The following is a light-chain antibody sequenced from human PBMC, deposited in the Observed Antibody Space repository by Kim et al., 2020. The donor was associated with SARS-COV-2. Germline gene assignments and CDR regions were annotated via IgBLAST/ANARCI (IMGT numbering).Light chain of an antibody. CDR3: QQYYNYPRT. CDR2: AAS. Sequence: AIRITQSPSSLSASTGDRVTITCRASQGISSYLAWYQQKPGKAPKLLIYAASTLQSGVPSRFSGSGSGTDFTLTISCLQSEDFATYYCQQYYNYPRTFGQATKLDI. J-gene: IGKJ2*01. V-gene: IGKV1-8*01. CDR1: QGISSY.